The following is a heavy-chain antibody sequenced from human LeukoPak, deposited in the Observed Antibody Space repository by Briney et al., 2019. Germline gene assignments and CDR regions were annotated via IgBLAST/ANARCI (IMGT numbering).Heavy chain of an antibody. V-gene: IGHV3-23*01. D-gene: IGHD6-19*01. J-gene: IGHJ4*02. CDR1: GFPFSNFA. CDR3: AKLSRSSGRVDYFAY. Sequence: PGGSLRLSCAASGFPFSNFAMTWARQAPGKGLEWVSAISAGGSSTYSADSVKGRFTISRDNSKNMLYLQMNSLRAEDTAIYFCAKLSRSSGRVDYFAYWGQGTLVTVSS. CDR2: ISAGGSST.